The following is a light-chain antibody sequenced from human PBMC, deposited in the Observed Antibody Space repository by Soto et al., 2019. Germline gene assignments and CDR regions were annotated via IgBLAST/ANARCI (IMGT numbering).Light chain of an antibody. CDR2: AAS. Sequence: DIPMTQSPSSVSASVGDRVTITCRASQFIKSHLAWYQQKAGKAPKLLIYAASTLQSGVPSRFSGSGSGTEFTLTITSVQPEDFATYYCQQLNYYPLTFGGGTKVEIK. J-gene: IGKJ4*01. CDR1: QFIKSH. CDR3: QQLNYYPLT. V-gene: IGKV1-9*01.